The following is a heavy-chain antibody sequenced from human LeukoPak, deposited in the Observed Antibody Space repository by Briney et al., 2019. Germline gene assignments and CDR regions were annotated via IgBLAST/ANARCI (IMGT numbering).Heavy chain of an antibody. CDR2: ISGSGGST. V-gene: IGHV3-23*01. CDR1: GFTFSSYA. J-gene: IGHJ4*02. Sequence: GGSLRHSCAASGFTFSSYAMSWVRQAPGKGLEWVSAISGSGGSTYYADSVKGRFTISRDNSKNTLYLQMNSLRAEDTAVYYCAKDTMVRGVYYFDYWGQGTLVTVSS. CDR3: AKDTMVRGVYYFDY. D-gene: IGHD3-10*01.